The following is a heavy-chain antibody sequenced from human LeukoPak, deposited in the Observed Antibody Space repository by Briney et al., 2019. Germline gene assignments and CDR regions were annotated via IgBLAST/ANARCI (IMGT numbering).Heavy chain of an antibody. CDR1: GFTFSSYS. CDR3: ARANGDYRPHFGY. J-gene: IGHJ4*02. CDR2: ISSSSSYI. Sequence: PGGSLRLSCAASGFTFSSYSMNWDRQAPGKGLEWVSSISSSSSYIYYANSVKGRFTISRDNAKNSLYLQMNSLRAEDTAVYYCARANGDYRPHFGYWGQGTLVTVSS. D-gene: IGHD4-17*01. V-gene: IGHV3-21*01.